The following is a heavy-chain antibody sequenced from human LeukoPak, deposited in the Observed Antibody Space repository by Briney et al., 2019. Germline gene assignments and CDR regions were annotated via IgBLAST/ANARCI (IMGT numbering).Heavy chain of an antibody. Sequence: GGSLRLSCAASGFTVSSNYMSWVRQAPGKGLEWVSVIYSGGSTYYADSVKGRFTISRDNSKNTLYLQMNSLRAEDTAVYYCARGSSGYYFDCWGQGTLVTVSS. CDR1: GFTVSSNY. CDR2: IYSGGST. V-gene: IGHV3-53*01. CDR3: ARGSSGYYFDC. D-gene: IGHD3-22*01. J-gene: IGHJ4*02.